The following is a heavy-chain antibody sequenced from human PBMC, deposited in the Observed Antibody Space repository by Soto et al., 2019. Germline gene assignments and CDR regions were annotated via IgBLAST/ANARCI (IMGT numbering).Heavy chain of an antibody. CDR3: ARALQYSSSGDS. V-gene: IGHV1-18*01. CDR2: ISASNGNI. Sequence: QVQLVQSGAEVKKPGASVRVSCKASGYTFTTYGISWVRQAPGQGLVWMGWISASNGNIYYGQKFQGRVTMTTDSFTSTAYMELSSLTSDDTAVYYCARALQYSSSGDSWGRGTLVTVSS. D-gene: IGHD6-13*01. J-gene: IGHJ4*02. CDR1: GYTFTTYG.